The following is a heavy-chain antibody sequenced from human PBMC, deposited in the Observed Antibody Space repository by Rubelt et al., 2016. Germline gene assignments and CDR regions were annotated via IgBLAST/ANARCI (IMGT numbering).Heavy chain of an antibody. CDR1: GFTFSSYA. Sequence: VQLVESGGGLVQPGGSLRLSCAASGFTFSSYAMSWVRQAPGKGLEWVSAISGSGGSTYYADSVKGRFTISRDNSKNTLYLQMNSLKTEDTAVYYCTTTSYYDFWSGYYFDYWGQGTLVTVSS. J-gene: IGHJ4*02. V-gene: IGHV3-23*04. CDR3: TTTSYYDFWSGYYFDY. D-gene: IGHD3-3*01. CDR2: ISGSGGST.